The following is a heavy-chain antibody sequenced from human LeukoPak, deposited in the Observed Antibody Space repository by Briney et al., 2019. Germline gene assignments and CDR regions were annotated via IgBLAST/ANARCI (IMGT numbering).Heavy chain of an antibody. CDR3: ARGRYCSGGSCYLNGLGH. V-gene: IGHV4-39*07. CDR2: IYYSGST. D-gene: IGHD2-15*01. Sequence: PSETLSLTCTVSGGSISSSSYYWGWIRQPPGRGLEWIGSIYYSGSTYYNPSLKSRVTISVDTSKNQFSLKLSSVTAADTAVYYCARGRYCSGGSCYLNGLGHWGQGTLVTVSS. J-gene: IGHJ4*02. CDR1: GGSISSSSYY.